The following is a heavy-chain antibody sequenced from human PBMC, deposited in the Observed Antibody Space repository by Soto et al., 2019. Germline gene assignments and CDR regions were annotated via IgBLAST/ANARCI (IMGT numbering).Heavy chain of an antibody. CDR3: TSCDSNGYYPQNHY. CDR1: GGSFSSFS. CDR2: IIPILGTA. J-gene: IGHJ4*02. Sequence: QVILAQSGAEVKKPGSSVKVSCKVSGGSFSSFSINWVRQAPGQRFEWMGGIIPILGTANFTQKFQDRVTFTADESTSTAYMTLSSLPSEDTAFYYCTSCDSNGYYPQNHYWGPGTQVTVSS. D-gene: IGHD3-22*01. V-gene: IGHV1-69*01.